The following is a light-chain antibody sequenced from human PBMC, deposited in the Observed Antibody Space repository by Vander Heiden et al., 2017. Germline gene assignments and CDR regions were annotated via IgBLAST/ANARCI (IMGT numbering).Light chain of an antibody. CDR2: GAS. Sequence: EIVLTLSPGTLSLSPGERATLSCRASQGVSSTYLAWYQQKSGQAPRLLISGASSRATGVPDRFTVSGSGTDFTLTISRLEPEDFAVYYCQQYGSSPVTFVQGTRLDIK. CDR3: QQYGSSPVT. V-gene: IGKV3-20*01. J-gene: IGKJ2*01. CDR1: QGVSSTY.